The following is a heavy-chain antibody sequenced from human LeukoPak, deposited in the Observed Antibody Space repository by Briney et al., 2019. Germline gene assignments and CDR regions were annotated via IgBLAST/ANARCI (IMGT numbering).Heavy chain of an antibody. CDR1: GGTFSSYA. D-gene: IGHD6-6*01. Sequence: GASVKVSCKASGGTFSSYAISCVRQAPGQGLEWMGGIIPIFGTANYAQKFQGRVTITTDESTSTAYMELSSLRSEDTAVYYCARSRSQAARQPGTGYYYMDVWGKGTTVTVSS. J-gene: IGHJ6*03. V-gene: IGHV1-69*05. CDR2: IIPIFGTA. CDR3: ARSRSQAARQPGTGYYYMDV.